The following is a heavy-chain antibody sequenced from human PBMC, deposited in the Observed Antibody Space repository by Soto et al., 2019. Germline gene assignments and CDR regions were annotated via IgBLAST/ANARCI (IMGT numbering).Heavy chain of an antibody. V-gene: IGHV4-34*01. D-gene: IGHD2-2*01. CDR2: INHSGST. CDR3: ARAIGSTLYYYYGTDV. Sequence: PPETLSLTCAVYGGSFSGYYWIWIRQPPGKGLEWIGEINHSGSTNYNPSLKSRVTISVDTSKNQFSLKLSSVTAADTAVYYCARAIGSTLYYYYGTDVWGQGTTVTVSS. CDR1: GGSFSGYY. J-gene: IGHJ6*02.